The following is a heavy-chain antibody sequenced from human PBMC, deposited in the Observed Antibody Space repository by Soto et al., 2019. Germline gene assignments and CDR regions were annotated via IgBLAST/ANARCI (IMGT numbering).Heavy chain of an antibody. V-gene: IGHV7-4-1*01. J-gene: IGHJ5*02. D-gene: IGHD2-15*01. CDR1: GYTFTSYA. Sequence: ASVKVSCKASGYTFTSYAMNWVRQAPGQGLEWMGWINTNTGDPTYAQGFTGRFVFSLDTSVSTAYLQICSLKAEDTAVSYCARRRCSGGSCYSLDGWFDPWGQGSLVTVSA. CDR3: ARRRCSGGSCYSLDGWFDP. CDR2: INTNTGDP.